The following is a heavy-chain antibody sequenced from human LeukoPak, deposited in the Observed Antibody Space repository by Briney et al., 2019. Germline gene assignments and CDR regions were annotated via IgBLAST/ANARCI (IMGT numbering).Heavy chain of an antibody. CDR1: GFIFDDYG. D-gene: IGHD1-26*01. V-gene: IGHV3-20*04. Sequence: GGSLRLSCAASGFIFDDYGMSWVRQAPGKGLEWVSGINWNGGSTGYADSVKGRFTISRDNAENSLYLQMNSLRAEDTALYYCASGGIYYGAAFDFWGQGTLVTVSS. CDR3: ASGGIYYGAAFDF. CDR2: INWNGGST. J-gene: IGHJ4*02.